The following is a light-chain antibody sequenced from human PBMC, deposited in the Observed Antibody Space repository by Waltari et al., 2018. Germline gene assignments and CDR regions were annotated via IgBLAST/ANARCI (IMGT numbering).Light chain of an antibody. CDR3: QQYNSLLTWT. J-gene: IGKJ1*01. CDR1: QDISNY. Sequence: DIQLTQSPSSLSASVGDKVTITCQASQDISNYLNWYQQKPGKAPKLLIYDASNLETGVPSRISGSRSATDDTFTIISRQAEDIATYYCQQYNSLLTWTFGQGTKVEIK. CDR2: DAS. V-gene: IGKV1-33*01.